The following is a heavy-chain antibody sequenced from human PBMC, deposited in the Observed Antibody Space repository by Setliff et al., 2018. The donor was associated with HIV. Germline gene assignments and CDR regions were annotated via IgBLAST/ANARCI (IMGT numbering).Heavy chain of an antibody. CDR1: SASISNYH. V-gene: IGHV4-4*09. CDR3: AIGDVYPGVFHS. D-gene: IGHD3-10*01. CDR2: IYTSGTT. Sequence: PSETLSLTCAVSSASISNYHWSWIRQTPGKGLEWIGSIYTSGTTNYNPSLEGRITTSVDLYKNHFSLNLHSVTAADPAVYYCAIGDVYPGVFHSWGQGKVVTVSS. J-gene: IGHJ4*02.